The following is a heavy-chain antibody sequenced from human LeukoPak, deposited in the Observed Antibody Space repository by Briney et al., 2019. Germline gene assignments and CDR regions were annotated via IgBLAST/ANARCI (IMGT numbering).Heavy chain of an antibody. J-gene: IGHJ4*02. CDR3: ARDLYSSGWALDY. Sequence: SVKVSCKASGGTFSSYAISWVRQAPGQGLEWMGGIIPIFGTANYAQKFQGRVTITTDESTSTAYMELRSLRSEDTAVYYCARDLYSSGWALDYWGQGTLVTVSS. CDR2: IIPIFGTA. V-gene: IGHV1-69*05. D-gene: IGHD6-19*01. CDR1: GGTFSSYA.